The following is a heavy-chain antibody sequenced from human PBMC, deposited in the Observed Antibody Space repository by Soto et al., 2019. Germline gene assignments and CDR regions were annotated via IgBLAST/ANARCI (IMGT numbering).Heavy chain of an antibody. CDR3: ARINFDYYDSSGYSRWFDP. CDR2: IYHSGST. J-gene: IGHJ5*02. D-gene: IGHD3-22*01. V-gene: IGHV4-59*12. CDR1: GGSISSYY. Sequence: SETLSLTCTVSGGSISSYYWSWIRQPPGKGLEWIRYIYHSGSTYYNPSLKSRVTILLDRSKNQFSLKLSSVTAADTAVYYCARINFDYYDSSGYSRWFDPWGQGTLVTVSS.